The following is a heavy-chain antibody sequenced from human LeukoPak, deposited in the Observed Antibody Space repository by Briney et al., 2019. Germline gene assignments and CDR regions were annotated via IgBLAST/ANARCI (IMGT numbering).Heavy chain of an antibody. CDR1: GGSFSGYY. J-gene: IGHJ4*02. V-gene: IGHV4-34*01. CDR2: INHSGST. Sequence: PSETLSLTCAVYGGSFSGYYWSWIRQPPGKGLEWIEEINHSGSTNYNPSLKSRVTISVDTSKNQFSLKLSSVTAADTAVYYCARRRGKIDYWGQGTLVTVSS. CDR3: ARRRGKIDY.